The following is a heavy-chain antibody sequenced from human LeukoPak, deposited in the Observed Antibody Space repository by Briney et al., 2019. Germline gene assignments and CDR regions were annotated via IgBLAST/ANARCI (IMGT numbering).Heavy chain of an antibody. CDR2: IKQDGSEI. CDR1: GFTFSSYA. CDR3: ARDLGGWYGDPFDY. J-gene: IGHJ4*02. Sequence: GASLRLSCAASGFTFSSYAMSWVRQAPGKGLEWVANIKQDGSEINYVDSVKGRFTISRDNAKNSLFLQMNSLRAEDTAVYYCARDLGGWYGDPFDYWGQGTLVTVSS. V-gene: IGHV3-7*01. D-gene: IGHD4-17*01.